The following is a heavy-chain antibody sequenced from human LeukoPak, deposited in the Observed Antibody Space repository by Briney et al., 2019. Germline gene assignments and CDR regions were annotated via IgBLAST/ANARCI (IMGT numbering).Heavy chain of an antibody. CDR1: GGSISSYY. CDR2: IYSSGST. J-gene: IGHJ6*03. D-gene: IGHD4-11*01. V-gene: IGHV4-4*07. CDR3: ARERKTTDGGYYYYYMDV. Sequence: SETLSLTCTVSGGSISSYYWNWIRQPAGKGLEWIGRIYSSGSTNYNPSLKSRVTMSVDTSKNQFSLKLSSVTAADTAVYYCARERKTTDGGYYYYYMDVWGKGTTVTVSS.